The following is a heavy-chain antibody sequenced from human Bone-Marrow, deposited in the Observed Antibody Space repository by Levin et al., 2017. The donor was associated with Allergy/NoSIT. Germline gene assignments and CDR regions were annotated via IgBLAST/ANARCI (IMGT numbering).Heavy chain of an antibody. J-gene: IGHJ6*02. CDR3: ARDLGYCSGGSCYSSYYYGMDV. D-gene: IGHD2-15*01. CDR2: IYSGGST. Sequence: LSLTCAASGFTVSSNYMSWVRQAPGKGLEWVSVIYSGGSTYYADSVKGRFTISRDNSKNTLYLQMNSLRAEDTAVYYCARDLGYCSGGSCYSSYYYGMDVWGQGTTVTVSS. V-gene: IGHV3-66*01. CDR1: GFTVSSNY.